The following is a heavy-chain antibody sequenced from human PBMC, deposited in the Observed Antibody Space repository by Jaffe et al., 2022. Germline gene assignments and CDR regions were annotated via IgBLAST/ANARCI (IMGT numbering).Heavy chain of an antibody. CDR2: INPNSGGT. V-gene: IGHV1-2*06. CDR1: GYTFTGYY. D-gene: IGHD2-15*01. CDR3: ARSLDIVVVVANLAEYFQH. Sequence: QVQLVQSGAEVKKPGASVKVSCKASGYTFTGYYMHWVRQAPGQGLEWMGRINPNSGGTNYAQKFQGRVTMTRDTSISTAYMELSRLRSDDTAVYYCARSLDIVVVVANLAEYFQHWGQGTLVTVSS. J-gene: IGHJ1*01.